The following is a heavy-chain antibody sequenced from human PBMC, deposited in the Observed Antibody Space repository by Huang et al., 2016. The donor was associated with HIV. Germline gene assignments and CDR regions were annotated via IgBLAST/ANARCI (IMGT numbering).Heavy chain of an antibody. CDR1: GFTFNIYA. D-gene: IGHD1-26*01. Sequence: EVRLLESGGRLVQSGESLRLSCAASGFTFNIYAMSWVRQAPGKGREWVAGISASGDTKNYPDSVKGRFTISRDNSRSILYRQMSSLGVEATAMYYCAKPYSGSSNQVFDYWGQGTMVTVSS. V-gene: IGHV3-23*01. CDR2: ISASGDTK. CDR3: AKPYSGSSNQVFDY. J-gene: IGHJ4*02.